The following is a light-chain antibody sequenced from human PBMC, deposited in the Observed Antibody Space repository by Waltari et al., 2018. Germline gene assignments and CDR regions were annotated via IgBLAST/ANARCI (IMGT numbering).Light chain of an antibody. CDR2: EDN. Sequence: QSVLTQPPSVSAAPGQRVTISCPGGSSNIGTNYVSLYRQFPGTAPKLLIYEDNERPSGVPGRFSGSKSGTSATLDITGLQAGDEADYYCGTWDSSLSGAVFGGGTHLTVL. CDR1: SSNIGTNY. V-gene: IGLV1-51*02. J-gene: IGLJ7*01. CDR3: GTWDSSLSGAV.